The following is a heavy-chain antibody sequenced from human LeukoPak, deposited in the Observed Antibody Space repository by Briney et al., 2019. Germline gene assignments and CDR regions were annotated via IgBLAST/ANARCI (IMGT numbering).Heavy chain of an antibody. Sequence: GGSLRLSCAASGFTFSSFAMGWVRQAPGKGLEWVSSISGSGRSTYYADSVSSRFIVSRDTSKNTMYVQMNSLKADDTALYYCAKAGERGDTSAFDYWGQGILVTVSS. V-gene: IGHV3-23*01. CDR1: GFTFSSFA. J-gene: IGHJ4*02. D-gene: IGHD3-22*01. CDR2: ISGSGRST. CDR3: AKAGERGDTSAFDY.